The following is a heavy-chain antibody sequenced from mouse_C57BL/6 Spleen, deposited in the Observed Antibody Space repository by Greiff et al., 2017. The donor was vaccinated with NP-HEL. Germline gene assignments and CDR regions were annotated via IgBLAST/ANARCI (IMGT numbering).Heavy chain of an antibody. CDR1: GFSLTSYG. Sequence: QVHVKQSGPGLVAPSQSLSITCTVSGFSLTSYGVHWVRQPPGKGLEWLVVIWSDGSTTYNSALKSRLSISKDNSKSQVFLKMNSLQTDDTAMYYCARIGYDLYAMDYWGQGTSVTVSS. CDR3: ARIGYDLYAMDY. CDR2: IWSDGST. J-gene: IGHJ4*01. D-gene: IGHD2-3*01. V-gene: IGHV2-6*03.